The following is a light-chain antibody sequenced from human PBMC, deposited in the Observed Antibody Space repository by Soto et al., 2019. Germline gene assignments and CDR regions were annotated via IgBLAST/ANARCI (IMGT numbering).Light chain of an antibody. CDR3: QEYNSYTGT. V-gene: IGKV1D-16*01. CDR1: QAVSTW. Sequence: IQMTQSPLSVSSSVGYRVTIICLASQAVSTWLAWYQQKPGDAPKLLIYAASTLQSGVPSRFSGSGSGTEFTLTISSLQPDDFGTYYCQEYNSYTGTFGPGTKVDNK. CDR2: AAS. J-gene: IGKJ1*01.